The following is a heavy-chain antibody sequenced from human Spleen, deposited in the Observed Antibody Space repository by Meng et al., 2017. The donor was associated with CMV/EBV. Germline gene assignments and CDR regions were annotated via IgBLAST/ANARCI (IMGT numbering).Heavy chain of an antibody. CDR2: ITWNSVSF. D-gene: IGHD2-2*02. CDR1: GFTFDDYA. CDR3: VKSGCSTTGCYTHGFDI. V-gene: IGHV3-9*01. Sequence: GGSLRLSCTSSGFTFDDYAMHWVRQVPGKGLEWVAGITWNSVSFGYVDSVTGRFTISRDNAKNSLYLQMTRLRPEDTALYYCVKSGCSTTGCYTHGFDIWGQGTMVTVSS. J-gene: IGHJ3*02.